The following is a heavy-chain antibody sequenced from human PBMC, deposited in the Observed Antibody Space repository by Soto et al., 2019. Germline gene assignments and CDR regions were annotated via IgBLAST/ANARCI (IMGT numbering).Heavy chain of an antibody. V-gene: IGHV4-34*01. D-gene: IGHD5-12*01. J-gene: IGHJ4*02. CDR1: GGSFSGYY. Sequence: SETLSLTCAVYGGSFSGYYWSWIRQPPGKGLEWIGEINHSGSTNYNPSLKSRVTISVDTSKNQFSLKLSSVTAADTAVYYCARGLLVATIGGRRQYFDYWGQGTLVTVSS. CDR3: ARGLLVATIGGRRQYFDY. CDR2: INHSGST.